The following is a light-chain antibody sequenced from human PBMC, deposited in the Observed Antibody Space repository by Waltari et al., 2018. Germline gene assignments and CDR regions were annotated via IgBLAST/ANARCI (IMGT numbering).Light chain of an antibody. Sequence: QSVLTQPPSVSGAPGQRVTISCTGTSSNIGAGFEVCWYQQLPGSAHKLLIFASYKRSSGVPDRISGSTSGTSASLAITGLQAEDEADYYCQSYDSSLSGRVFGGGTRLTVL. V-gene: IGLV1-40*01. CDR2: ASY. CDR1: SSNIGAGFE. CDR3: QSYDSSLSGRV. J-gene: IGLJ3*02.